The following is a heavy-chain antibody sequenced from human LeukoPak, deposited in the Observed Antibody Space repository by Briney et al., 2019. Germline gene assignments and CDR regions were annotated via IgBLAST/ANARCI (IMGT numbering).Heavy chain of an antibody. CDR1: GFTFSSYA. CDR3: AREGGWYQFFY. Sequence: GGSLRLSCAASGFTFSSYAMRWVRQAPGKGLEWVAVISYDGSNKYYADSVKGRFTISRDNSKNTLYLQMNSLRAEDTAVYYCAREGGWYQFFYWGQGTLVTVSS. D-gene: IGHD6-19*01. J-gene: IGHJ4*02. V-gene: IGHV3-30-3*01. CDR2: ISYDGSNK.